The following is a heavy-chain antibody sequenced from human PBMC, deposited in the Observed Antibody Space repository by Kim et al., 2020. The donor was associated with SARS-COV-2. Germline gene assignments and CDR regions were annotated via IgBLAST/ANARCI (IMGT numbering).Heavy chain of an antibody. Sequence: ASVKVSCKASGGSFYNYILNWVRQAPGQGLEWMGSIDTISGTVNYAQKFRGRVTIDADESTSTAYMELNSLRFDDTALYYCARDSDDGVVIYAFNIWGQG. CDR3: ARDSDDGVVIYAFNI. CDR1: GGSFYNYI. D-gene: IGHD3-3*01. V-gene: IGHV1-69*13. CDR2: IDTISGTV. J-gene: IGHJ3*02.